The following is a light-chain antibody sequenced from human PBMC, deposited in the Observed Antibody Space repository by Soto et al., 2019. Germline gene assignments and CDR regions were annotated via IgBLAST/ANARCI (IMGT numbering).Light chain of an antibody. J-gene: IGLJ2*01. V-gene: IGLV2-8*01. CDR2: EVS. CDR3: SSYAGSNNLL. CDR1: SSDVGGYNY. Sequence: QPVLTQPPSASGSPGQSVTISCTGTSSDVGGYNYVSWYQQHPGEAPKLIIYEVSKRPSGVPDRFSGSKSGNTASLTVSGLQTEDEADYYCSSYAGSNNLLFGGGTKLTVL.